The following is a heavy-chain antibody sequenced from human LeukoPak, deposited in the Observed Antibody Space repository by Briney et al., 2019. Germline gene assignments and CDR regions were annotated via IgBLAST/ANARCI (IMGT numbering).Heavy chain of an antibody. CDR3: ARKKTGATNGLDV. CDR1: GGSFSSYY. Sequence: SETLSLTCAVYGGSFSSYYWGWIRQPPGEGPEWIGSISYSGRTHYNPSLKSRVSISVDTSKNQFSLNLSSVTAADTAVYYCARKKTGATNGLDVWGQGTTVTVSS. V-gene: IGHV4-39*01. J-gene: IGHJ6*02. CDR2: ISYSGRT. D-gene: IGHD1-1*01.